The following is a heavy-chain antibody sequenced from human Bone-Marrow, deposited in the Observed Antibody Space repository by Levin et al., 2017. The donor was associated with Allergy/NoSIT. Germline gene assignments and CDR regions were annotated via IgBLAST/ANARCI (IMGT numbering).Heavy chain of an antibody. Sequence: SVKVSCKASGGTFSSYAISWVRQAPGQGLEWMGGIIPIFGTANYAQKFQGRVTITADESTSTAYMELSSLRSEDTAVYYCARVTVVPAVTPYGMDVWGQGTTVTVSS. CDR2: IIPIFGTA. CDR3: ARVTVVPAVTPYGMDV. CDR1: GGTFSSYA. D-gene: IGHD2-2*01. J-gene: IGHJ6*02. V-gene: IGHV1-69*13.